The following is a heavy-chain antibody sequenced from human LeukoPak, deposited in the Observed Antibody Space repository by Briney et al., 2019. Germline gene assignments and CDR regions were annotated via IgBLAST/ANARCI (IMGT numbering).Heavy chain of an antibody. CDR2: INHSGST. D-gene: IGHD3-10*01. CDR1: GGSFSGYY. J-gene: IGHJ6*03. V-gene: IGHV4-34*01. CDR3: ATSPMWFGELFGSYYMDV. Sequence: PSETLSLTCAVYGGSFSGYYCNWIRQPPGKGLEWIEEINHSGSTNYNPSLKSRVTISVDTSKNQFSLKLSSVTAADTAVYYCATSPMWFGELFGSYYMDVWGKGTTVTISS.